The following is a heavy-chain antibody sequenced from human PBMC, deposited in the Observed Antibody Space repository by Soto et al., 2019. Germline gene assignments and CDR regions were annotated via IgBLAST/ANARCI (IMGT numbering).Heavy chain of an antibody. D-gene: IGHD6-13*01. CDR1: GYTFTGYY. J-gene: IGHJ4*02. CDR3: ARDAADGAADDTFDY. V-gene: IGHV1-2*02. CDR2: INPKSGGT. Sequence: GASVKVSCKASGYTFTGYYLRWVRQAPGQGLEWMGWINPKSGGTSYPQKCQGRVTMTRDTSISTAYMELSRLRSDDTAVYYCARDAADGAADDTFDYWGQGTLVTVSS.